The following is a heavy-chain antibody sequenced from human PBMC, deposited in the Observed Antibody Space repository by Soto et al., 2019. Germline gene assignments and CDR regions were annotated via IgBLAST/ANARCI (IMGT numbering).Heavy chain of an antibody. CDR2: INPNSGDT. J-gene: IGHJ6*02. D-gene: IGHD1-26*01. CDR1: GYTFTGYY. Sequence: QAPLVQSGTEVKRPGDSVKVSCKASGYTFTGYYVHWVRQAPGQGLEWMGWINPNSGDTYLAQRFQGRVTMNRDTSIGTAYMELRGLTSDDTAEYYCAKGGAIVAAGTRVYLYNAMDVWGQGTTVTVSS. V-gene: IGHV1-2*02. CDR3: AKGGAIVAAGTRVYLYNAMDV.